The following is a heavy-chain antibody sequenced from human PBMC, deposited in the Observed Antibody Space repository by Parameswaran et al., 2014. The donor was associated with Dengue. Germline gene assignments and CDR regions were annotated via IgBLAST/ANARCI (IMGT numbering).Heavy chain of an antibody. D-gene: IGHD6-19*01. CDR3: ARDVAVASRGAFDI. CDR2: ISSSGSTI. Sequence: VRQAPGKGLEWVSYISSSGSTIYYADSVKGRFTISRDNAKNSLYLQMNSLRAEDTAVYYCARDVAVASRGAFDIWGQGTMVTVSS. J-gene: IGHJ3*02. V-gene: IGHV3-11*01.